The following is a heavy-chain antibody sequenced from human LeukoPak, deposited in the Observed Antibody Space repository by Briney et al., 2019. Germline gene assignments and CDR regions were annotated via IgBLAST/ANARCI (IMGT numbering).Heavy chain of an antibody. V-gene: IGHV3-7*04. CDR3: ARNYD. CDR2: LNQDGSEK. D-gene: IGHD3-16*01. CDR1: GVSFSTNW. J-gene: IGHJ4*02. Sequence: GGSLRLSCADSGVSFSTNWMTRGRRAAGKGLEWWANLNQDGSEKYYVDSVKGRFTISRDNAKNSLYLQMNSLRAEDTAVYYCARNYDWGQGTLVTVSS.